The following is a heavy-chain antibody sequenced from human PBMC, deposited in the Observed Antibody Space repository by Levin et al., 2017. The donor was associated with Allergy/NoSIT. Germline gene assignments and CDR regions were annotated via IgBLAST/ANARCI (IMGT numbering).Heavy chain of an antibody. Sequence: PSETLSLTCTVSGGSISSSGYYWGWFRQPPGKGLEWIGSMYYSGSTYYNPSLKSRVAISVGTSKKQFSLKLSSVTAADTAVYYCARGSDFFDYWGQGIPVTVSS. V-gene: IGHV4-39*07. CDR3: ARGSDFFDY. J-gene: IGHJ4*02. CDR1: GGSISSSGYY. D-gene: IGHD3-10*01. CDR2: MYYSGST.